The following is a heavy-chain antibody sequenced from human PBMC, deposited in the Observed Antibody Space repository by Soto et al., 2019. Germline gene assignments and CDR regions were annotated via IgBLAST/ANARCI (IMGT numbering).Heavy chain of an antibody. D-gene: IGHD5-12*01. CDR1: GYTFTSYA. J-gene: IGHJ6*02. Sequence: GVSVKVCCKGSGYTFTSYAMHWLRQAPGQRLEWMGWINAGNGNTKYSQKFQGRVTITRDTSASTAYMELSSLRSEDTAVYYCARVPRVESGYDLQPYYYYYGMDVWGQGTTVTVSS. CDR3: ARVPRVESGYDLQPYYYYYGMDV. V-gene: IGHV1-3*01. CDR2: INAGNGNT.